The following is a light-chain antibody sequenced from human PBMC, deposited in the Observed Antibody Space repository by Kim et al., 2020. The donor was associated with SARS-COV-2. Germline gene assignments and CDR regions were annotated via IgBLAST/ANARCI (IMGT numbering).Light chain of an antibody. CDR3: CSFAGRYTWV. CDR2: DVN. CDR1: SSDVGGDNY. V-gene: IGLV2-11*01. J-gene: IGLJ3*02. Sequence: QSALTQPRSVSGSPGQSVTISCTGTSSDVGGDNYVSWYQQHPDKAPKLMIYDVNNRPSGVPDRFSGSKSGNTASLTISGLQPEDEADYYCCSFAGRYTWVFGVGTQLTVL.